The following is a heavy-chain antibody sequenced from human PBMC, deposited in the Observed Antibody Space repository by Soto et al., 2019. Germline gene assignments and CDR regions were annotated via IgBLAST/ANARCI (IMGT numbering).Heavy chain of an antibody. CDR3: ARTQSGSYHSVFNY. CDR2: IYRSGTT. CDR1: NFSISSGYY. D-gene: IGHD1-26*01. V-gene: IGHV4-38-2*01. J-gene: IGHJ1*01. Sequence: SETLSLTCVVSNFSISSGYYWGWIRQSPGKGLEWIASIYRSGTTSYNPSLKSRVTISVDPSKNQFSLMLTAVTAADTAVYYCARTQSGSYHSVFNYRGRGSLVTVSS.